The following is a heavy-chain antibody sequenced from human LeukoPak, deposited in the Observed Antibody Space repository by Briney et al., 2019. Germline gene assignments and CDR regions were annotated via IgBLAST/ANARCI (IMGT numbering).Heavy chain of an antibody. D-gene: IGHD4-17*01. V-gene: IGHV3-30*02. CDR2: IRYDGSNK. Sequence: GGSLRLSCAASGFTFSNAWLSWVRQAPGKGLEWVAFIRYDGSNKYYADSVKGRFTISRDNSKNTLYLQMNSLRAEDTAVYYCAKDRGDYPDYWGQGTLVTVSS. CDR3: AKDRGDYPDY. CDR1: GFTFSNAW. J-gene: IGHJ4*02.